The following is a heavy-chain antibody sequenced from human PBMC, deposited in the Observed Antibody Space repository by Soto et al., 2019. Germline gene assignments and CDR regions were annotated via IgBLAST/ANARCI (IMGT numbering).Heavy chain of an antibody. Sequence: GGSLRLSCAASGFTFSNAWMNWVRQAPGKGLEWVGRIKSKTDGGTTDYAAPVKGRFTISRDDSKNTLYLQMNSLKTEDTAVYYCTTESITMIVVVINPLDYWGQGTLVTVSS. D-gene: IGHD3-22*01. CDR3: TTESITMIVVVINPLDY. CDR2: IKSKTDGGTT. J-gene: IGHJ4*02. V-gene: IGHV3-15*07. CDR1: GFTFSNAW.